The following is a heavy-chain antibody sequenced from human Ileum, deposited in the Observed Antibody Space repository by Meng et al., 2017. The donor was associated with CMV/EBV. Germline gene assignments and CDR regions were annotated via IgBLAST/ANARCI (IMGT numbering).Heavy chain of an antibody. Sequence: GGSLRLSCAGSGFTFSSYWRHWVRQAPGKGLVWVSRIDSDGRNTRYVDSVKGRFTISRDNDRSTLYLEMKRLRAEDTAVYYCARDPFYYDSRGYFDYWGQGMLVTVSS. V-gene: IGHV3-74*01. CDR2: IDSDGRNT. CDR1: GFTFSSYW. D-gene: IGHD3-22*01. J-gene: IGHJ4*02. CDR3: ARDPFYYDSRGYFDY.